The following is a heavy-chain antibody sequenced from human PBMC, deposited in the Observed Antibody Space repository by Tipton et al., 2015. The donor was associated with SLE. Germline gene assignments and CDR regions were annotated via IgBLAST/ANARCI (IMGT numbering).Heavy chain of an antibody. CDR1: GDSVSSNSAA. Sequence: GLVKPSGTLSLTCAISGDSVSSNSAAWNWIRQSPSRGLEWLGRTYYMSKWYNDYAVSVKSRIIINPDTSKNQFSLQLTSVTPEDTAVYYCARDGVRKGWWFFDLWGRGTLVTVSS. V-gene: IGHV6-1*01. J-gene: IGHJ2*01. D-gene: IGHD3-16*01. CDR2: TYYMSKWYN. CDR3: ARDGVRKGWWFFDL.